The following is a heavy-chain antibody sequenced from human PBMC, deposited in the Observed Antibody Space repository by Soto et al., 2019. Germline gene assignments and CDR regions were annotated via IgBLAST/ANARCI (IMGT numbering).Heavy chain of an antibody. V-gene: IGHV3-11*06. J-gene: IGHJ6*02. CDR1: GFTFSDYY. CDR2: ISSSSSYT. CDR3: ARGRYSKYYGMDV. D-gene: IGHD6-13*01. Sequence: PGGSLRLSCAASGFTFSDYYMSWIRQAPGKGLEWVSYISSSSSYTNYADSVKGRFTISRDNAKNSLYLQMNSLRAEDTAVYYCARGRYSKYYGMDVWGQGTTVTVSS.